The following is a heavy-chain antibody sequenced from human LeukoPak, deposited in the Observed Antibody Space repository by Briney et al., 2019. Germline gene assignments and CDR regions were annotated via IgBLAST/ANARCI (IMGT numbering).Heavy chain of an antibody. D-gene: IGHD3-10*01. CDR3: ARVPHYYGSGSYGDY. CDR1: GYTFTSYG. J-gene: IGHJ4*02. Sequence: GASVKVSCKASGYTFTSYGISWVRQAPGQGLEWMGWISAYNGNTNYAQKLQGRVTMTTDTSTSTAYMELRSLRSDDTAVYYCARVPHYYGSGSYGDYWGQGTLVTVSS. CDR2: ISAYNGNT. V-gene: IGHV1-18*01.